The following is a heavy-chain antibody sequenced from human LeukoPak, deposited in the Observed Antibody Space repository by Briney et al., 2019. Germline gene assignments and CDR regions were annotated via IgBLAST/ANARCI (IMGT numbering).Heavy chain of an antibody. CDR1: GFTFSSNV. J-gene: IGHJ4*02. V-gene: IGHV3-30*09. CDR3: ARVPPTYDILTGYYDY. Sequence: GRSLRLSCAASGFTFSSNVMHWVRLAPGKGLEWVAAISHDGNNKYYADSVKGRFAISRDNSKNTLYLQMNSLRAEDTAVYYCARVPPTYDILTGYYDYWGQGTLVTVSS. D-gene: IGHD3-9*01. CDR2: ISHDGNNK.